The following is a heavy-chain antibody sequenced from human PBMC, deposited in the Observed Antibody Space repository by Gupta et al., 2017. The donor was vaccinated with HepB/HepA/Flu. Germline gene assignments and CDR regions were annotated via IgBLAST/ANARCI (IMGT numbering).Heavy chain of an antibody. J-gene: IGHJ5*02. CDR2: ISSSSSYI. Sequence: EVQLVESGGGLVKPGGSLRLSCAASGFTFSSYSMNWVRQAPGKGLEWVSSISSSSSYIYYADSVKGRFTISRDNAKNSLYLQMNSLRAEDTAVYYCARDPAGYCSGGSCYNNWFDPWGQGTLVTVSS. D-gene: IGHD2-15*01. CDR1: GFTFSSYS. V-gene: IGHV3-21*01. CDR3: ARDPAGYCSGGSCYNNWFDP.